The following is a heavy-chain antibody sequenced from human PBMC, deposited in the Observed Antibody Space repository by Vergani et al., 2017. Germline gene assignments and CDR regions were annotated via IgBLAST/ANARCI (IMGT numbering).Heavy chain of an antibody. Sequence: EVQLVESGGGLVQPGGSLRLSCAASGFSFNTYWMHWVRQAPGKGLMWVARIDEYGNRATYGDFETGRFTISRVNAKNTVFLQMNNLSADDAGVYYCVRTEYCTGIACNTRFDSWGQGALVTVSS. CDR2: IDEYGNRA. D-gene: IGHD2-8*02. CDR1: GFSFNTYW. J-gene: IGHJ5*01. V-gene: IGHV3-74*02. CDR3: VRTEYCTGIACNTRFDS.